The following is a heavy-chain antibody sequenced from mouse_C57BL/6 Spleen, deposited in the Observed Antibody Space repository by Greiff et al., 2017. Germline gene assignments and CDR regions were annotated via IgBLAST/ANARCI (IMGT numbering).Heavy chain of an antibody. J-gene: IGHJ4*01. CDR2: ISSGGSYT. V-gene: IGHV5-6*01. D-gene: IGHD2-2*01. CDR3: ARPMISGYDGAMDD. CDR1: GFTFSSYG. Sequence: EVKLVESGGDLVKPGGSLKLSCAASGFTFSSYGMSWVRQTPDKRLEWVATISSGGSYTYYPDSVKGRFTISRDNAKNTLYLQMSSLKSEDTAMYDCARPMISGYDGAMDDWGQGTSVTVSS.